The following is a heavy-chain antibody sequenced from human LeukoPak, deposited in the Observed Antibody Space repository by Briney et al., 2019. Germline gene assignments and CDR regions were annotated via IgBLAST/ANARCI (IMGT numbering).Heavy chain of an antibody. V-gene: IGHV1-2*02. J-gene: IGHJ3*02. Sequence: ASVKVSCKASGYTFTGYYMHWVRQAPGQGLEWMGWINPNSGGTNYAQKFQGRVTMTRDTSTSTVYMELSSLRSEDTAVYYCARPYYDFWSGYSLDAFDIWGQGTMVTVSS. CDR2: INPNSGGT. D-gene: IGHD3-3*01. CDR1: GYTFTGYY. CDR3: ARPYYDFWSGYSLDAFDI.